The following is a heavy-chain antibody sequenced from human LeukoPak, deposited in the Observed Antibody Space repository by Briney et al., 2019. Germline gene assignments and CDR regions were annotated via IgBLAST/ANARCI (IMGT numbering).Heavy chain of an antibody. J-gene: IGHJ4*02. CDR3: ARDRWLVEPYFDY. D-gene: IGHD6-19*01. Sequence: PGGSLRLSCAASGFTVSSNYMSWVRQAPGKGLEWVSVIYSGGSTYYADSVKGRFTISRDNSKNTLYLQMNSLRAEDTAVYYCARDRWLVEPYFDYWGQGALVTVSS. CDR1: GFTVSSNY. V-gene: IGHV3-53*05. CDR2: IYSGGST.